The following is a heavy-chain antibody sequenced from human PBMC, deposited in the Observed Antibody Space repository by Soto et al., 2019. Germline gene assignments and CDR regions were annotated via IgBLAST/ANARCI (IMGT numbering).Heavy chain of an antibody. CDR1: GVSISSDF. CDR3: AIFWPGGNHHYHFNX. Sequence: PSKTLSLTCTVSGVSISSDFWSWIRQPPGKGLEWIWYIYYSGSTNYNPSLKSRGTISVDTSKKQFSLKLRSVTAPDTAVYYCAIFWPGGNHHYHFNXWGQVTLGTVSX. J-gene: IGHJ4*02. V-gene: IGHV4-59*01. CDR2: IYYSGST. D-gene: IGHD2-15*01.